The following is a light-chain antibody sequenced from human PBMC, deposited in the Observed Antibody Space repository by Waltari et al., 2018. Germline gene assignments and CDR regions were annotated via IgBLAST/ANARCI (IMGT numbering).Light chain of an antibody. Sequence: IVLTQSPATLSLSPGERATLSCRASQSIGSFLAWYQHSPGQPPRLLIYDVSKRATVIPARFRGRGSGTDFTLTISSLEPEDFAGYDCQQRSGDWWTVGQGTKVEIK. CDR3: QQRSGDWWT. CDR2: DVS. CDR1: QSIGSF. V-gene: IGKV3-11*01. J-gene: IGKJ1*01.